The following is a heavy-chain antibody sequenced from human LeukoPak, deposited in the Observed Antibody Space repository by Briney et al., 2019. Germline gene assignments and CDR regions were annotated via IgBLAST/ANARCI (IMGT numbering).Heavy chain of an antibody. CDR2: IKQDGSEK. CDR3: ARGETTRGLYYFDY. D-gene: IGHD4-17*01. J-gene: IGHJ4*02. V-gene: IGHV3-7*01. Sequence: PGGSLRLSCAASGFTFSSYWMSWVRQAPGKGLEWVANIKQDGSEKYYVDSVKGRFTISRDNAKNSLYLQMNSLRAEDTAVYYCARGETTRGLYYFDYWGQGTLVTVSS. CDR1: GFTFSSYW.